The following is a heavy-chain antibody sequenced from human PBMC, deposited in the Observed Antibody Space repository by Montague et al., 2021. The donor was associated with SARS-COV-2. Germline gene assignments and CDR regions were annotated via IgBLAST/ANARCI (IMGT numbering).Heavy chain of an antibody. Sequence: SETLSLTCSVSGGSISSYYWGWIRQSPGKGLEWIGYIFHSGITDYNPSLKSRVTISVGMSKNQFSLQLNSVTAADSAVYYCARTEYNWNDWFDPWGQGTLVTVSS. CDR1: GGSISSYY. V-gene: IGHV4-59*13. CDR3: ARTEYNWNDWFDP. D-gene: IGHD1-20*01. CDR2: IFHSGIT. J-gene: IGHJ5*02.